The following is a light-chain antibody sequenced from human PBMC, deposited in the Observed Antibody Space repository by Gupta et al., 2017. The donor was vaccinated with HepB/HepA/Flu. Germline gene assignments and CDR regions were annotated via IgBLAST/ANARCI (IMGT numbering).Light chain of an antibody. CDR2: GAS. Sequence: ETLMTQSPATLSVSPGERVTLSCRASQSVSRNLAWYQKKPGQAPRLLNYGASTRATGIPARFIGSGSETEFTLTISSLQSEDFAVYYCQQYDGRPPLTFGGGTKVEIK. V-gene: IGKV3-15*01. CDR3: QQYDGRPPLT. CDR1: QSVSRN. J-gene: IGKJ4*01.